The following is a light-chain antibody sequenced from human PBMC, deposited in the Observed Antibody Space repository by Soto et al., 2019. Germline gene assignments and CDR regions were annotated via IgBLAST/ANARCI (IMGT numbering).Light chain of an antibody. CDR1: QTICKY. Sequence: DIQMTQSPSSLSASVGDRVTITCRASQTICKYLNWYQQKPGKAPELLIHSASTLQTGVPSRFSGSGSGTDFALTITSLQPEDFATYYCQQSYTTPVTFGQGTRLEIK. CDR3: QQSYTTPVT. J-gene: IGKJ5*01. CDR2: SAS. V-gene: IGKV1-39*01.